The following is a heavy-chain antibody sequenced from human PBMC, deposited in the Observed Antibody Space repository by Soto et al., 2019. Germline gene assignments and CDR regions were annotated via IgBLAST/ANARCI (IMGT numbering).Heavy chain of an antibody. Sequence: EVPLLESGGGLEQRGGSLTLSCAASGVTFSTNAMSWVRQAPGKGLEWVSAISGSGDYTYFAVSVKGRFTISRDNSKKTLYLQMNSLIAEDTAVYYCRQTTSSRPDFSYSMDVSGQGTTVTVSS. D-gene: IGHD6-6*01. J-gene: IGHJ6*03. CDR3: RQTTSSRPDFSYSMDV. CDR2: ISGSGDYT. V-gene: IGHV3-23*01. CDR1: GVTFSTNA.